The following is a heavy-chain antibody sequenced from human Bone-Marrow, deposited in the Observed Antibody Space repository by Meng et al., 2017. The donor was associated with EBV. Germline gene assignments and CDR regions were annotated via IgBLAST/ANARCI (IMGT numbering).Heavy chain of an antibody. CDR3: ARDSDILTGPGGY. D-gene: IGHD3-9*01. CDR2: IIPIFGTA. Sequence: QVQLGQSGAEVKKPGSSVKVSGKASGGTFSSYAISWVRQAPGQGLEWMGGIIPIFGTANYARKFQGRVTITADESTSTAYMELSSLRSEDTAVYYCARDSDILTGPGGYWGQGTLVTVSS. CDR1: GGTFSSYA. V-gene: IGHV1-69*01. J-gene: IGHJ4*02.